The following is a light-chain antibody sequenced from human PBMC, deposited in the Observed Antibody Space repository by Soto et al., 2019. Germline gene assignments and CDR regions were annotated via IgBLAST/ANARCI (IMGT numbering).Light chain of an antibody. CDR1: QSISSW. CDR2: DAS. J-gene: IGKJ4*01. Sequence: DIQMTQSPCTLSASVGDRVTITCRASQSISSWLAWYQQKPGKAPKLLIYDASSLESGVPSRFSGSGSGTEFTLTISSLQPDDFATYYCQQYNSYSPLTFGGGTKVDI. V-gene: IGKV1-5*01. CDR3: QQYNSYSPLT.